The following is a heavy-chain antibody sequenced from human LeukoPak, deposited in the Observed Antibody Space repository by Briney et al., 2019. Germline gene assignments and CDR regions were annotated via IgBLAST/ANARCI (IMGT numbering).Heavy chain of an antibody. D-gene: IGHD4-17*01. Sequence: GGSLRLSCAASGFTFSSYGMHWVRQAPGKGLEWVAVISYDGSNKYYADSVKGRFTISRDNSKNTLYLQMNSLRAEDTAVCYCAKDGRNYGDHLDYWGQGTLVTVS. J-gene: IGHJ4*02. CDR1: GFTFSSYG. CDR2: ISYDGSNK. V-gene: IGHV3-30*18. CDR3: AKDGRNYGDHLDY.